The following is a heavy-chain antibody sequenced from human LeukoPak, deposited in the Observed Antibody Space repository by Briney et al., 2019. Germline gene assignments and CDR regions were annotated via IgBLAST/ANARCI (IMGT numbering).Heavy chain of an antibody. CDR1: GGSISSYY. D-gene: IGHD6-6*01. CDR2: IYYSGST. J-gene: IGHJ4*02. V-gene: IGHV4-59*01. Sequence: TSETLSLTRTVSGGSISSYYWSWFRQPPGKGLEWIGYIYYSGSTNYNPSLKSRVTISVDTSKNQFSLKLSSVTAADTAVYYCARESIAARRFDYWGQGTLVTVSS. CDR3: ARESIAARRFDY.